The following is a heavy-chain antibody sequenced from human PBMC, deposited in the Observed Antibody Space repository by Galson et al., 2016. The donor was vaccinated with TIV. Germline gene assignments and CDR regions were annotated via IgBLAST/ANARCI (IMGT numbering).Heavy chain of an antibody. CDR1: GYSFTSCG. CDR3: SRDPTSSPRVISHYYYYGMDV. D-gene: IGHD3-3*02. J-gene: IGHJ6*02. Sequence: SVKVSCKATGYSFTSCGVSWVRQAPGQGFEWMGWISGYNENTYYGQKFQDRVTMTKDTSTSTAYLEMKRLTSDDTAVYYCSRDPTSSPRVISHYYYYGMDVWAKGPRSSSP. V-gene: IGHV1-18*01. CDR2: ISGYNENT.